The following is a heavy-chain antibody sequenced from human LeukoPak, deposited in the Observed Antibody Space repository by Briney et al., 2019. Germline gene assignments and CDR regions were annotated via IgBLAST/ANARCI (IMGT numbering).Heavy chain of an antibody. CDR1: GASIKTYY. D-gene: IGHD5-24*01. CDR2: VYYTGST. Sequence: SETLSLTCTVSGASIKTYYWSWLRQPPGKGLEWIGYVYYTGSTDHNPSLDSRVTISLDMSKNQFSLRLTSVTAADTAVYYCARGRDGYSDWGQGTLVTVSS. J-gene: IGHJ4*02. CDR3: ARGRDGYSD. V-gene: IGHV4-59*01.